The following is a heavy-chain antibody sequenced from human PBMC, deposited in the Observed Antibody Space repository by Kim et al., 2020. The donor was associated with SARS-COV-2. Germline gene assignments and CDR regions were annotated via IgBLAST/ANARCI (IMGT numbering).Heavy chain of an antibody. D-gene: IGHD4-17*01. CDR2: IYRSGDT. CDR3: CYGDLYYFAY. Sequence: SETLSLTCTVSGGSISSGPYYWTWIRQSPGGDLEFIGYIYRSGDTYYNPSFQSRITMSVDTSENRFSLKLDSVTAADTAVYFCCYGDLYYFAYWGRGTLVTVSS. V-gene: IGHV4-31*07. J-gene: IGHJ4*02. CDR1: GGSISSGPYY.